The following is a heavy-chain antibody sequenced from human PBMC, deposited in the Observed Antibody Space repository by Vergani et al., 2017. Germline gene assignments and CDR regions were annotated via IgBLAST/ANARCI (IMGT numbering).Heavy chain of an antibody. V-gene: IGHV1-18*04. CDR3: ARDLKASGWYGDYYYYGMDV. Sequence: QVQLVQSGAEVKKPGASVKVSCKASGYNFTSYGISWVRQAPGPGLEWMGWISAYNGNTNYAQKLQGRVTMTTDTSTSTAYMELRSLRSDDTAVYYCARDLKASGWYGDYYYYGMDVWGQGTTVTVSS. CDR1: GYNFTSYG. CDR2: ISAYNGNT. D-gene: IGHD6-19*01. J-gene: IGHJ6*02.